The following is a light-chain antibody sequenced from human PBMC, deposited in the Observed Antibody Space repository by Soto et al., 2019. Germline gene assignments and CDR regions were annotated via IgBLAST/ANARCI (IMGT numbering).Light chain of an antibody. J-gene: IGLJ3*02. Sequence: QSVLTQPASVSGSPGQSITISCTGTSSDVGGYNYVSWYQQHPGKAPKLMIYEVSNRPSGVSSRFSASKSGNTASLTISGLQAEDEADYYCSSYSSGSTLGVFGGGTKLTVL. CDR1: SSDVGGYNY. V-gene: IGLV2-14*01. CDR2: EVS. CDR3: SSYSSGSTLGV.